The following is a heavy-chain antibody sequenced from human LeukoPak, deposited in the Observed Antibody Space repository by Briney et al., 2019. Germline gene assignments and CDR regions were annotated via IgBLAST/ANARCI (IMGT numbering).Heavy chain of an antibody. CDR1: GFTLSSYE. J-gene: IGHJ4*02. V-gene: IGHV3-48*03. D-gene: IGHD3/OR15-3a*01. CDR3: AKQESTQLYDFIDY. Sequence: GGSLRLSCAASGFTLSSYEMNWVRQAPGKGLEWVSYISSSGSSIYYADSVKGRFIISRDNSKNTLYLQMNSLRAEDTAVYYCAKQESTQLYDFIDYWGQGTLVTVSS. CDR2: ISSSGSSI.